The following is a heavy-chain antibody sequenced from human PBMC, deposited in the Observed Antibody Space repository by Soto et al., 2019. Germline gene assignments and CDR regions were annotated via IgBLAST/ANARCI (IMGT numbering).Heavy chain of an antibody. CDR3: VRDRYSSSGWFDP. CDR2: IHYSGAT. CDR1: DDSMRSGGYY. V-gene: IGHV4-31*03. Sequence: SETLSLTCSVSDDSMRSGGYYWTWIRQLPGKGLQWIGFIHYSGATLYSPSLKSRVSISMQMSNNQFSLQLKSVTPEDTAVYYCVRDRYSSSGWFDPWGQGTPVTVSS. D-gene: IGHD3-10*01. J-gene: IGHJ5*02.